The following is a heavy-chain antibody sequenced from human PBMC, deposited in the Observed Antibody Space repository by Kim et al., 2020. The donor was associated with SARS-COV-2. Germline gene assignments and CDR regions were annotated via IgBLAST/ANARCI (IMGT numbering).Heavy chain of an antibody. CDR3: ARGPPRADCGANCYLDY. CDR2: IYASGST. D-gene: IGHD2-21*01. J-gene: IGHJ4*02. V-gene: IGHV4-4*07. Sequence: SETLSLTCTVSGGSISTNYWDWIRQSAGKGLEWIGRIYASGSTDYNASLKSRVAMSVDTSKNQFSLELSSVTAADTAVYFCARGPPRADCGANCYLDYWGQGLLVTVSA. CDR1: GGSISTNY.